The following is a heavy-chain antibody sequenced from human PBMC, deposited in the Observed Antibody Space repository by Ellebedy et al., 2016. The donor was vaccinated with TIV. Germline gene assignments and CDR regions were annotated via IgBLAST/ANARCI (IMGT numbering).Heavy chain of an antibody. D-gene: IGHD1-14*01. CDR3: ARGAPNAWYNDY. J-gene: IGHJ4*02. V-gene: IGHV3-33*08. CDR2: IWYDGSNK. CDR1: GFTFSSYG. Sequence: GESLKISCTASGFTFSSYGMHWVRQAPGKGLEWVAVIWYDGSNKYYADSVKGRFTISRDNSKNTLYLQMNSLRDEDTAVYYCARGAPNAWYNDYWGQGTLVTVSS.